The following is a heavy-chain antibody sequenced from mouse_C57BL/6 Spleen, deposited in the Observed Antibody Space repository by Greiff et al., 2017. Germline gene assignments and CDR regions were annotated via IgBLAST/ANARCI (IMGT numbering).Heavy chain of an antibody. D-gene: IGHD2-1*01. CDR1: GYTFTDYN. CDR3: ARSTSIYYCNFYAMDY. J-gene: IGHJ4*01. Sequence: EVQLQQSGPELVKPGASVKMSCKASGYTFTDYNMHWVKQSHGKSLEWIGYINPNNGGTSYNQKFKSTATLTVNKSFSTAYMELRSLTSEDSAVYYCARSTSIYYCNFYAMDYWGQGTSVTVSS. V-gene: IGHV1-22*01. CDR2: INPNNGGT.